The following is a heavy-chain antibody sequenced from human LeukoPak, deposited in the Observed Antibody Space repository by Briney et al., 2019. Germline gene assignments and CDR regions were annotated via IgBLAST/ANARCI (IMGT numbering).Heavy chain of an antibody. CDR2: ISYDGSNK. J-gene: IGHJ4*02. CDR3: ARWGFGELLYKAFDY. Sequence: GGSLRLSCAASGFTFSSYAMHWVRQAPGKGLEWVAVISYDGSNKYYADSVKGRFTISRDNSKNTLYLQMNSLRAEDTAVYYCARWGFGELLYKAFDYWGQGTLVTVSS. V-gene: IGHV3-30-3*01. D-gene: IGHD3-10*01. CDR1: GFTFSSYA.